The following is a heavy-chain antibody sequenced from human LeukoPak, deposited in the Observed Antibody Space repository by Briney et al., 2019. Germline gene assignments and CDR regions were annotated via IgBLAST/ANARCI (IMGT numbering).Heavy chain of an antibody. CDR3: ARETTIFGVVMFDY. Sequence: SETLSLTCTVSGGSISSYYWSWIRQPPGKGLEWIGYIYYSGSTNYNPSLKSRVTISVDTSKNQFSLKLSSVTAADTAVYYCARETTIFGVVMFDYWGQGTLVTVSS. CDR1: GGSISSYY. D-gene: IGHD3-3*01. V-gene: IGHV4-59*01. CDR2: IYYSGST. J-gene: IGHJ4*02.